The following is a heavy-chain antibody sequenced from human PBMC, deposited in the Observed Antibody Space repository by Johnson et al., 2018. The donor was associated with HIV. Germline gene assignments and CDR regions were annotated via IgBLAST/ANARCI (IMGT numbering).Heavy chain of an antibody. CDR3: ARDGLYSSPWYAFDM. CDR2: ISYDGSNK. Sequence: VQLVESGGGLVQPGGSLRLSCAASGFTFSNYAVHWVRQAPGKGLEWVAVISYDGSNKYYADYVKGRFTISRENSKNTLYLQMNSLRAEDKAVYYCARDGLYSSPWYAFDMWGQGTMLTVSS. J-gene: IGHJ3*02. D-gene: IGHD6-13*01. CDR1: GFTFSNYA. V-gene: IGHV3-30*04.